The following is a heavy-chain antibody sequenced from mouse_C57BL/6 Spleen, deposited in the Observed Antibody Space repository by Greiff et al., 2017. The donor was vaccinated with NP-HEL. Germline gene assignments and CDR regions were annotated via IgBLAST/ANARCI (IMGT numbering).Heavy chain of an antibody. CDR2: IYPGDGDT. CDR1: GYAFSSSW. CDR3: AYDLYYFDY. Sequence: VQLVESGPELVKPGASVKISCKASGYAFSSSWMNWVKQRPGKGLEWIGRIYPGDGDTNYNGKFKGKATLTADKSSSTAYMQLSSLTSEDSAVYFCAYDLYYFDYWGQGTTLTVSS. D-gene: IGHD2-3*01. V-gene: IGHV1-82*01. J-gene: IGHJ2*01.